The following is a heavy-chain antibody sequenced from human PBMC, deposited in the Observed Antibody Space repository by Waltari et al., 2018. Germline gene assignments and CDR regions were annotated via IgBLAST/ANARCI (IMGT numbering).Heavy chain of an antibody. V-gene: IGHV1-8*01. J-gene: IGHJ6*02. CDR1: GYTFTSYD. CDR2: MNPNRGNT. D-gene: IGHD3-3*01. CDR3: ARIRAYDFWSGYYMAYYYGMDV. Sequence: QVQLVQSGAEVKKPGASVKVSCKASGYTFTSYDINWVRQATGQGIEWMGWMNPNRGNTGYAPKFQGRVTMTRNNSISTAYMELSSLRSEDTAVYYCARIRAYDFWSGYYMAYYYGMDVWGQGTTVIVSS.